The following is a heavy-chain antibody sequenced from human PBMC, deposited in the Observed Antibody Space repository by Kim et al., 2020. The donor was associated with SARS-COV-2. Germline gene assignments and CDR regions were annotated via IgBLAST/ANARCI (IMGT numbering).Heavy chain of an antibody. CDR2: IDPSDSYT. CDR1: GYSFTSYW. D-gene: IGHD2-15*01. J-gene: IGHJ5*02. Sequence: GESLKISCKGSGYSFTSYWISWVRQMPGKGLEWMGRIDPSDSYTNYSPSFQGHVTISADKSISTAYLQWSSLKASDTAMYYCARQARNYCSGGSCYTGWFDPWGQGTLVTVSA. CDR3: ARQARNYCSGGSCYTGWFDP. V-gene: IGHV5-10-1*01.